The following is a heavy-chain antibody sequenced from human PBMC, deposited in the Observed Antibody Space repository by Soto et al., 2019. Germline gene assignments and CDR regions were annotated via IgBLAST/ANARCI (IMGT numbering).Heavy chain of an antibody. J-gene: IGHJ6*03. CDR1: GFTFSSHG. Sequence: QVQLVESGGGVVQPGASLRLSCTASGFTFSSHGMHWVRQAPGQGLEWVAVIWDDGTNRYYVDSVRGRFTISRDNSKNTLYLEMNNLRAEDTALYYCARGAGYFFYNMDVWGKGNTVTVAS. CDR3: ARGAGYFFYNMDV. CDR2: IWDDGTNR. V-gene: IGHV3-33*01.